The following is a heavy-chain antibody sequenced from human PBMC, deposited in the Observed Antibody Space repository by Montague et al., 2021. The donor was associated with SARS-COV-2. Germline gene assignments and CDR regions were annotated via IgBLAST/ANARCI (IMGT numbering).Heavy chain of an antibody. D-gene: IGHD3-10*01. CDR2: IDWDDDK. V-gene: IGHV2-70*01. CDR1: GFSLSTSGMC. Sequence: LSLVKPTQTLTLTCTFSGFSLSTSGMCVSWIRQPPGKALEWLALIDWDDDKYYSTSLKTRLTISKDTSKNQVVLTMTNMDPVDTATYYCARSLLWFGELNAFDIWGQGTMVTVSS. CDR3: ARSLLWFGELNAFDI. J-gene: IGHJ3*02.